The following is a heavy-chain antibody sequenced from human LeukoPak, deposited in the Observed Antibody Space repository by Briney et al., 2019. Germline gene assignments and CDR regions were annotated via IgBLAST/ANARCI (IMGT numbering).Heavy chain of an antibody. J-gene: IGHJ3*02. CDR3: AKDRDSGSYHPDAFDI. Sequence: GGSLRLSCAASGFTVSSNYMSWVRQAPGKGLEWVSGIRWNSGSIGYADSVKGRFTISRDNAKNSLYLQMNSLRAEDTALYYCAKDRDSGSYHPDAFDIWGQGTMVTVSS. V-gene: IGHV3-9*01. D-gene: IGHD1-26*01. CDR2: IRWNSGSI. CDR1: GFTVSSNY.